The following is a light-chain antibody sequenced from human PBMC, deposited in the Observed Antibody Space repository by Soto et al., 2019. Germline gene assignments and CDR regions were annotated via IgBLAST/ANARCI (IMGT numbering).Light chain of an antibody. CDR2: GAS. J-gene: IGKJ1*01. V-gene: IGKV3-15*01. Sequence: ETVLTQSPATLSVSPGERVTLSCRASQGIGNNLAWYQQKPGQSPRLLISGASTRAAGIPVRFSGSGFGTVFTLTISNLQSEDFGIYYCHQYDSWPSWTCGQGTKVDIK. CDR1: QGIGNN. CDR3: HQYDSWPSWT.